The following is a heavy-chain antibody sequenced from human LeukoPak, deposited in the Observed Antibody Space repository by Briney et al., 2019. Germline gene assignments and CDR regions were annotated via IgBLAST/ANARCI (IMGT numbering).Heavy chain of an antibody. CDR2: INHSGST. Sequence: SETLSLTCAVYGGSFSGYYWSWIRQPPGKGLEWIGEINHSGSTNYNPSLKSRVTISVDTSKNQFSLKPSSVTAADTAVYYCARGRGGITIFGVVIIPVSYYFDYWGQGTLVTVSS. CDR1: GGSFSGYY. J-gene: IGHJ4*02. CDR3: ARGRGGITIFGVVIIPVSYYFDY. V-gene: IGHV4-34*01. D-gene: IGHD3-3*01.